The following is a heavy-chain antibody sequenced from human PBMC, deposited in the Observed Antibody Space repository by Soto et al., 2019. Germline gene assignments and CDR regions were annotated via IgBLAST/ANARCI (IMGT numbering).Heavy chain of an antibody. CDR1: GGSISSGGYY. CDR2: NYYSGIT. D-gene: IGHD6-6*01. CDR3: ARGSSIAGLYYGMDV. V-gene: IGHV4-31*03. Sequence: QVQLQESGPGLVKPSQTLSLTCTVSGGSISSGGYYWTWIRQHPGKGLEWIGYNYYSGITYYNPSLKSRVTISLDTSKNPFSRKLSSVTAADTAVYYCARGSSIAGLYYGMDVWGQGTTVTVSS. J-gene: IGHJ6*02.